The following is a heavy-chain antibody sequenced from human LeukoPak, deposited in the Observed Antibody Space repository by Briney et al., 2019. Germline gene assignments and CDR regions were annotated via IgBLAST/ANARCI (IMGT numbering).Heavy chain of an antibody. V-gene: IGHV3-53*01. J-gene: IGHJ3*02. CDR2: IYSGGST. Sequence: PGGSLGLSCAASGFTVSNNYMSWVRQAPGKGLEWVSVIYSGGSTYYADSVKGRFTISRDNSKNTLYLQMNSLRAEDTAVYYCARDSRQDYYDSSGYLWFAFDIWGQGTMVTVSS. CDR3: ARDSRQDYYDSSGYLWFAFDI. CDR1: GFTVSNNY. D-gene: IGHD3-22*01.